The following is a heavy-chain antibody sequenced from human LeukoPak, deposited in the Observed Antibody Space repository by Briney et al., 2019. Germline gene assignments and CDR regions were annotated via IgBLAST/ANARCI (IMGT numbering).Heavy chain of an antibody. CDR1: GGTFSSYT. CDR3: ARDPYYYDSSGYSDY. Sequence: ASVKVSCKASGGTFSSYTISWARQAPGQGLEWMGRIIPILGIANYAQKFQGRVTITADKSTSTAYMELSSLRSEDTAVYYCARDPYYYDSSGYSDYWGQGTLVTVSS. V-gene: IGHV1-69*04. J-gene: IGHJ4*02. CDR2: IIPILGIA. D-gene: IGHD3-22*01.